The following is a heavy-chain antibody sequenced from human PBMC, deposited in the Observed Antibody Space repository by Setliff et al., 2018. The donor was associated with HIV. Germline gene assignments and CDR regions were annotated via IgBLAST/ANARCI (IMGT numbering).Heavy chain of an antibody. CDR3: ARGHSGSYFPYFDY. D-gene: IGHD1-26*01. V-gene: IGHV3-11*04. CDR2: ISDSGNTI. J-gene: IGHJ4*02. Sequence: GGSLRLSCAASGFTFGDYYMTWISQAPGKGLEWVSYISDSGNTISYADSVKGRFTISRDNAKNSLFLQMNSLRAEDTAVYYCARGHSGSYFPYFDYWGQGTLVTVSS. CDR1: GFTFGDYY.